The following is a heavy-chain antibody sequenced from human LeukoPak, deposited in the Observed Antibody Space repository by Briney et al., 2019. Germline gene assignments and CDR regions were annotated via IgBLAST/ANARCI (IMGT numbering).Heavy chain of an antibody. CDR2: ISGSGGST. J-gene: IGHJ4*02. CDR3: ARGNDILTGALDY. D-gene: IGHD3-9*01. CDR1: GFTFSSYA. Sequence: PGGSLRLSCAASGFTFSSYAMSWVRQAPGKGLEWVSAISGSGGSTYYADSVKGRFTISRDNSKNSLYLQMNSLRAEDPAVYYCARGNDILTGALDYWGQGTLVTVSS. V-gene: IGHV3-23*01.